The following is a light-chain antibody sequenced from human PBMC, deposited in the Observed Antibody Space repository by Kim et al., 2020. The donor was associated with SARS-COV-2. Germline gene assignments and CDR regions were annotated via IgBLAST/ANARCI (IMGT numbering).Light chain of an antibody. CDR2: GNS. CDR1: RANIGAGYD. V-gene: IGLV1-40*01. Sequence: QRVTSSCTGGRANIGAGYDVHWYQQLPGTAPKLLIYGNSNRPSGVPDRFSGSKSGTSASLAITGLQAEDEADYYCQSYDSSLSGVVFGGGTQLTVL. CDR3: QSYDSSLSGVV. J-gene: IGLJ2*01.